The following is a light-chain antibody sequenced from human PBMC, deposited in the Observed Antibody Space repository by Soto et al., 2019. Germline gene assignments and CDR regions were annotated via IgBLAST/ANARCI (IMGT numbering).Light chain of an antibody. Sequence: QSALTQPPSVSGSPGQSVSSSCTGISAKIGAGYDVHWYQQLPGTAPKLLIYANGNRPSGVPDRFSGSKSGTSASLAITGLQAEDEADYYCQSYDRSLSGYVLGTGTKVTVL. V-gene: IGLV1-40*01. J-gene: IGLJ1*01. CDR3: QSYDRSLSGYV. CDR2: ANG. CDR1: SAKIGAGYD.